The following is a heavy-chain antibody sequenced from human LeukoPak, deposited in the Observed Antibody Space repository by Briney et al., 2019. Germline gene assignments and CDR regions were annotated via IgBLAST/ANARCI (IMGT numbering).Heavy chain of an antibody. CDR3: VRGVKTGTTLRHFDY. Sequence: SETLSLTCAVSGYSIRSGYHWAWIRRPPGKGLEWIGHIYQTGSTYYNPSLRSRVTISVDTSKNDFSLKLTSVTAADMADYYCVRGVKTGTTLRHFDYWGQGVLVTVSS. V-gene: IGHV4-38-2*01. J-gene: IGHJ4*02. CDR1: GYSIRSGYH. CDR2: IYQTGST. D-gene: IGHD1-1*01.